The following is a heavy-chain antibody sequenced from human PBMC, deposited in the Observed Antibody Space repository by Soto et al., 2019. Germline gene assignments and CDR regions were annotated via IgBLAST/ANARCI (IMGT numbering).Heavy chain of an antibody. Sequence: EVQLVESGGGLVQPGRSLRLSCAASGFTFDDYAMHWVRQAPGKGLEWVSGISWNSGSRGYADSVMGRFTISRDNAKNSLSLQMNSLRPEDTALYYCTKARGLTGAKFDSWGQGTLFIVSS. CDR3: TKARGLTGAKFDS. D-gene: IGHD3-10*01. V-gene: IGHV3-9*01. CDR2: ISWNSGSR. J-gene: IGHJ4*02. CDR1: GFTFDDYA.